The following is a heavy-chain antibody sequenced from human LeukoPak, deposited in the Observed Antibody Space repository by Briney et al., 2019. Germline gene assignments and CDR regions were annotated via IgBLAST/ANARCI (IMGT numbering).Heavy chain of an antibody. CDR3: ARGRGGYSYGPFDY. CDR1: GGSISSGGYS. V-gene: IGHV4-30-2*01. D-gene: IGHD5-18*01. J-gene: IGHJ4*02. CDR2: IYHSGST. Sequence: SETLSLTCAVSGGSISSGGYSWSWIRQPPGKGLEWIGYIYHSGSTYYNPSLKSRVTISVDRSKNQFSLKLSSVTAADTAVYYWARGRGGYSYGPFDYWGKGTLVTVPS.